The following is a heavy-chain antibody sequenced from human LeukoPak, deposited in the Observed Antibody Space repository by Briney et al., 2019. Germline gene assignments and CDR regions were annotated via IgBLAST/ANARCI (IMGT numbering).Heavy chain of an antibody. V-gene: IGHV4-34*01. CDR1: GGSFSGYY. CDR2: INHSGST. J-gene: IGHJ4*02. Sequence: ASETLSLTCAVYGGSFSGYYWSWIRQPPGKGLEWIGEINHSGSTNYNPSLKSRVTISVDTSKNQFSLKLSSVTAADTAVYYCASRGDYGDCDYWGQGTLVTVSS. D-gene: IGHD4-17*01. CDR3: ASRGDYGDCDY.